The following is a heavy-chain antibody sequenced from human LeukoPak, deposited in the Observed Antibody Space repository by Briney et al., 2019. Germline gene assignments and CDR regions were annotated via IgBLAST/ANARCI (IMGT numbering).Heavy chain of an antibody. J-gene: IGHJ4*02. Sequence: ASVKVSCKASGYTFTSYAMHWVRQAPGQRLEWMGWTNAGNGNTKYSQKFQGRVTITRDTSASTAYMELSSLRSEDTAVYYCAALEWSRGYYFDYWGQGTLVTVSS. CDR2: TNAGNGNT. D-gene: IGHD3-3*01. V-gene: IGHV1-3*01. CDR1: GYTFTSYA. CDR3: AALEWSRGYYFDY.